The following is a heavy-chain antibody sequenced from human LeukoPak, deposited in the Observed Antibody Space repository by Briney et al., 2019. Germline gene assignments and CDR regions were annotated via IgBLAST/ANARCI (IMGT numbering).Heavy chain of an antibody. CDR1: GGSFSGYY. CDR3: ARGRRYDCVWGSYRHAFDI. CDR2: INHSGST. V-gene: IGHV4-34*01. D-gene: IGHD3-16*02. Sequence: SETLSLTCAVYGGSFSGYYWSWIRQPPGKGLEWIGEINHSGSTNYNPSLKSRVTISVDTSKNQFSLKLSSVTAADTAVYYCARGRRYDCVWGSYRHAFDIWGQGTMVTVSS. J-gene: IGHJ3*02.